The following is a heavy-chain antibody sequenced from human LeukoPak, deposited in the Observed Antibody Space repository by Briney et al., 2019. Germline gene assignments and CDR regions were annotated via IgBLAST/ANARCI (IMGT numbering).Heavy chain of an antibody. CDR2: IYDIGSA. Sequence: GGSLRLSCAASGFTVSSNYMSWVRQAPGTGLEWVSIIYDIGSAYYADSVKGRFTISRDNSQNTLYLQLNSLRAEDTAVYYCARTAVTPGSSDAFDIWGQGTMVTVSS. V-gene: IGHV3-53*01. CDR3: ARTAVTPGSSDAFDI. J-gene: IGHJ3*02. CDR1: GFTVSSNY. D-gene: IGHD4-17*01.